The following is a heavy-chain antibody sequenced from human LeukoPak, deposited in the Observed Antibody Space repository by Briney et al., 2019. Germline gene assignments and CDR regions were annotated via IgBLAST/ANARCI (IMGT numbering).Heavy chain of an antibody. V-gene: IGHV4-59*01. D-gene: IGHD5-18*01. Sequence: PETLSLTCSVSSSSISSYYWSWIRQPPGKRLEWIGYIYYGGSSKYSPSLKSRVTILVDAPKNQFSLKLSSVTAADTAVYYCARFTGYSYVNIPSDIWGQGTMVTVSS. CDR1: SSSISSYY. J-gene: IGHJ3*02. CDR3: ARFTGYSYVNIPSDI. CDR2: IYYGGSS.